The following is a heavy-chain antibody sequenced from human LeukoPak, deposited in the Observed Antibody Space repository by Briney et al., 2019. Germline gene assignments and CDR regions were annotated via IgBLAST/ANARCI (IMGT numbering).Heavy chain of an antibody. D-gene: IGHD5-12*01. CDR3: ARSGDSGYDHFDY. J-gene: IGHJ4*02. CDR1: GGSVSSGLYY. CDR2: IYYSGST. Sequence: SQTLSLTCTVSGGSVSSGLYYWSWIRQPPGKGLEWIGYIYYSGSTNYNPSLKSRVTISVDTSKNQFSLKLSSVTAADTAVYYCARSGDSGYDHFDYWGQGTLVTVSS. V-gene: IGHV4-61*01.